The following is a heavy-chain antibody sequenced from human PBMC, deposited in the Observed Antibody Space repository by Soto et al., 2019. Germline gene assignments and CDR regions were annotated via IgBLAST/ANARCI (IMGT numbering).Heavy chain of an antibody. J-gene: IGHJ4*02. Sequence: PGGSLRLSCAASGFTFSSYEMNWVRQAPGKGLEWFSYISGSGSAIYYADSVKGRFTISRDNAKNSLYLQMNSLRAEDTAVYYCARVRYSAYGGYYFDYWGQGTLVTVSS. CDR1: GFTFSSYE. V-gene: IGHV3-48*03. D-gene: IGHD5-12*01. CDR2: ISGSGSAI. CDR3: ARVRYSAYGGYYFDY.